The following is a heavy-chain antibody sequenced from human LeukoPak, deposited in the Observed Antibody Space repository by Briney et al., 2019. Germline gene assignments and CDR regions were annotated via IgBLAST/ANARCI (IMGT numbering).Heavy chain of an antibody. J-gene: IGHJ6*03. D-gene: IGHD3-22*01. Sequence: GGSLRLSCAASGFTFSSYSMNWVRQAPGKGLEWVSAISGSGGSTYYADSVKGRFTISRDSSKNTLYLQMNSLRAEDTAVYYCAKDIYDSSGYLSYYYYMDVWGKGTTVTVPS. CDR2: ISGSGGST. CDR3: AKDIYDSSGYLSYYYYMDV. CDR1: GFTFSSYS. V-gene: IGHV3-23*01.